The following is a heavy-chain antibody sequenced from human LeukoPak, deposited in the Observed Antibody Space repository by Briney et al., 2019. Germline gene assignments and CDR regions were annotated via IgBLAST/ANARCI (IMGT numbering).Heavy chain of an antibody. CDR3: ARVGYYESSSAFDI. CDR1: GLTFTYNT. D-gene: IGHD3-22*01. Sequence: GGSLRLSCAASGLTFTYNTMNWVRQAPGKGLEWISYISGSSGTIYYADSVKGRFTISRDNAKNSLYLQMSSLRVEDTAVYYCARVGYYESSSAFDIWGQGTRVTVSS. J-gene: IGHJ3*02. CDR2: ISGSSGTI. V-gene: IGHV3-48*01.